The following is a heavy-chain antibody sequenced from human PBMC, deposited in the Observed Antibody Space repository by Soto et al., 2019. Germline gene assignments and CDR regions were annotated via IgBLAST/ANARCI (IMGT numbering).Heavy chain of an antibody. CDR3: AREVFRYFDL. CDR2: ISAYNANT. D-gene: IGHD1-20*01. V-gene: IGHV1-18*01. CDR1: GYTLTRYG. Sequence: QVHLVQYGAEVKKPGASVKVSCKASGYTLTRYGITWVRQAPGQGLEWMGSISAYNANTNYAQKLQGRLTMTTDTATSTDYIELRSLTSDDTAVYYCAREVFRYFDLWGRGPLVSDSS. J-gene: IGHJ2*01.